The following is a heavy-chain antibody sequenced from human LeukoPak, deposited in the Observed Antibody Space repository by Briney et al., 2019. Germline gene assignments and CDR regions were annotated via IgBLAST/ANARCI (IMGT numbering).Heavy chain of an antibody. CDR2: IIPILGIA. V-gene: IGHV1-69*04. Sequence: SVKVSCKASGGTFSSYAIGWVRQAPGQGLEWMGRIIPILGIANYAQKFQGRVTITADKSTSTAYMELSSLRSEDTAVYYCARGTWSELAAADPYYFDYWGQGTLVTVSS. CDR1: GGTFSSYA. CDR3: ARGTWSELAAADPYYFDY. J-gene: IGHJ4*02. D-gene: IGHD6-13*01.